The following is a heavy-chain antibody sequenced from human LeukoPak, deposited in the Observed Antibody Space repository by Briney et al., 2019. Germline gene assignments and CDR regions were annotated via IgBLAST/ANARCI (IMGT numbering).Heavy chain of an antibody. Sequence: GGSLRLSCAASGFTFSSYSMNWVRQAPGKGLEWVSSISSSSSYIYYADSVKGRFTISRDNAKNSLYLQMNSLRAEDTAVYYCASDYYDSSGYYRGRNYYYYMDVWGKGTTVTVSS. CDR3: ASDYYDSSGYYRGRNYYYYMDV. V-gene: IGHV3-21*01. CDR1: GFTFSSYS. J-gene: IGHJ6*03. D-gene: IGHD3-22*01. CDR2: ISSSSSYI.